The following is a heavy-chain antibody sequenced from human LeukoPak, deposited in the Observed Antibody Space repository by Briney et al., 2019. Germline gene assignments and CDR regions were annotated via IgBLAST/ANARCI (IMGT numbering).Heavy chain of an antibody. CDR1: GFTFSSYS. Sequence: GGSLRLSCAASGFTFSSYSMNWVRQAPGKGLEWVSSISSISSYIYYADSVKGRFTISRDNAKNSLYLQMNSLRAEDTAVYYCARPDTAMVLGVDYWGQGTLVTVSS. D-gene: IGHD5-18*01. CDR2: ISSISSYI. V-gene: IGHV3-21*01. J-gene: IGHJ4*02. CDR3: ARPDTAMVLGVDY.